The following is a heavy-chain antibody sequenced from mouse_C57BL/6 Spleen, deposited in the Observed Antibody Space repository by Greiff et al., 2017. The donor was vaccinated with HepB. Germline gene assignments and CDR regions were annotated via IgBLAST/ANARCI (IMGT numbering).Heavy chain of an antibody. CDR3: TPAYYSNFSWFAY. D-gene: IGHD2-5*01. CDR1: GYTFTSYW. V-gene: IGHV1-5*01. J-gene: IGHJ3*01. CDR2: IYPGNSDT. Sequence: DVHLVESGTVLARPGASVKMSCKTSGYTFTSYWMHWVKQRPGQGLEWIGAIYPGNSDTSYNQKFKGKAKLTAVTSASTAYMELSSLTNEDSAVYYCTPAYYSNFSWFAYWGQGTLVTVSA.